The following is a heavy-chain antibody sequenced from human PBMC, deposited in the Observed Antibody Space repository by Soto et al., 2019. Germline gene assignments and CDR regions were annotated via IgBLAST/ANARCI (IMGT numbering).Heavy chain of an antibody. V-gene: IGHV1-2*02. D-gene: IGHD3-22*01. CDR2: INPNSGGT. CDR1: GYTFTGYY. J-gene: IGHJ6*02. Sequence: GASVQVSCKASGYTFTGYYMHWVRQAPGQGLEWMGWINPNSGGTNYAQKFQGRVTMTRDTSISTAYMELSRLRSDDTAVYYCARDSTLYYDSSGVARDYGMDVWGQGTTVTVSS. CDR3: ARDSTLYYDSSGVARDYGMDV.